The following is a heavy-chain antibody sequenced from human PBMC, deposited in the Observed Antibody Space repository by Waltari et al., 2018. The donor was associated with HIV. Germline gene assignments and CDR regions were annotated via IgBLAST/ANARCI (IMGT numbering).Heavy chain of an antibody. D-gene: IGHD1-26*01. V-gene: IGHV3-15*01. J-gene: IGHJ6*02. CDR1: GFTFSNAW. Sequence: EVQLVESGGGLVKPGGSLRLSCAASGFTFSNAWMSWVRQAPGKGLEWVGRIKRKTDGGTTDYAAPGKGRFTISRDDSKNTLYLQMNSLKTEDTAVYYCTSQGWEPLFEGVDVWGQGTTVTVSS. CDR3: TSQGWEPLFEGVDV. CDR2: IKRKTDGGTT.